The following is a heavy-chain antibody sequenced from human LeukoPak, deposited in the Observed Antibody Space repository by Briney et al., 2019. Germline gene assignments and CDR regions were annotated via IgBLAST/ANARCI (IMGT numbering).Heavy chain of an antibody. J-gene: IGHJ3*02. D-gene: IGHD2-2*01. CDR1: GFTFSSSE. CDR2: IGSGGGTI. CDR3: ARPARADAFDI. V-gene: IGHV3-48*03. Sequence: GGSLRLSCVASGFTFSSSEMNWVRQAPGKGLEWVSYIGSGGGTIYYADSVKGRFTISRDNAKNSLYLQMNSLRAEDTAVYYCARPARADAFDIWGQGTMVTVSS.